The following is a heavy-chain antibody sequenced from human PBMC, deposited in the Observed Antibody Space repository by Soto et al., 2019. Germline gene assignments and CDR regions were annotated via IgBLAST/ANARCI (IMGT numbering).Heavy chain of an antibody. V-gene: IGHV1-18*04. Sequence: ASSEVSCKASGYTFTSYGISWVRQAPGQGLEWMGWISAYNGNTNYAQKLQGRVTMTTDTSTSTAYMELRSLRSDDTAVYYCARLDSSGGDFDYWGQGTLVTVSS. CDR1: GYTFTSYG. CDR3: ARLDSSGGDFDY. D-gene: IGHD3-22*01. J-gene: IGHJ4*02. CDR2: ISAYNGNT.